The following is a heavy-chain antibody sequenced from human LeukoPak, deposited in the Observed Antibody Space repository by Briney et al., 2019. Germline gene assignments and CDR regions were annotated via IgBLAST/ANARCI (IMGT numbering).Heavy chain of an antibody. CDR3: ARIVQVVRGVHSFGY. V-gene: IGHV4-61*02. D-gene: IGHD3-10*01. CDR1: GDSISSGDYY. Sequence: PSETLCLTCTVSGDSISSGDYYWSWIRQPAGTGLEWIGRISSSGSTNYNPSLKSRVTISVDTSKNHFTLKLSSQTAAHTAVYYCARIVQVVRGVHSFGYWGQGTLVTVSS. CDR2: ISSSGST. J-gene: IGHJ4*02.